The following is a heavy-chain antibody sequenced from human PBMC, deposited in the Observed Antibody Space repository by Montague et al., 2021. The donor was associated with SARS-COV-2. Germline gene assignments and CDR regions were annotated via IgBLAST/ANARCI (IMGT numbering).Heavy chain of an antibody. V-gene: IGHV4-59*08. CDR1: GGSLSTYY. CDR2: IDDSCTT. Sequence: SETLSLTCSVSGGSLSTYYWSWIRQPPGPGLELIGYIDDSCTTRYNPSLRSRATISLDLSKNQFSLDLNSVTAADTAVYYCARNAYNHYGLDVWGQGTTVTVSS. CDR3: ARNAYNHYGLDV. J-gene: IGHJ6*02.